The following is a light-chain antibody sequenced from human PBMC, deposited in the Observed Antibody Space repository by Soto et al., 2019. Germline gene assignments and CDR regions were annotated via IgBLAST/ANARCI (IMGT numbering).Light chain of an antibody. CDR3: CSYAGSYVVI. J-gene: IGLJ2*01. CDR2: DVS. CDR1: SNDLGGYNY. Sequence: QSALTQPRSVSGSPGQSVTISCTITSNDLGGYNYFSWYQQRPGKAPKLIIYDVSKRPSGVPDRFSGSKSGNTASLTISGLQAEDEADYYCCSYAGSYVVIFGAGTKVTVL. V-gene: IGLV2-11*01.